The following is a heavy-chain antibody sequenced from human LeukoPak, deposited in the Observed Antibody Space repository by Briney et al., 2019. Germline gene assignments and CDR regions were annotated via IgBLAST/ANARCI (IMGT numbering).Heavy chain of an antibody. Sequence: SETLSLTCTVSGGSISSYYWSWIRQPPGKGLEWIGYIYYSGSTNYNPSLESRVTISVDTSKNQFSLKLSSVTAADTAVYYCARATRGDDACDYWGQGTLVTVSS. J-gene: IGHJ4*02. V-gene: IGHV4-59*01. CDR3: ARATRGDDACDY. CDR2: IYYSGST. D-gene: IGHD4-17*01. CDR1: GGSISSYY.